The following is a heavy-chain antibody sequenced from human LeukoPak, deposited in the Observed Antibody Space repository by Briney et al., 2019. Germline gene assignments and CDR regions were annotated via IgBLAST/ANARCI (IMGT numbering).Heavy chain of an antibody. V-gene: IGHV3-7*03. J-gene: IGHJ4*02. D-gene: IGHD6-19*01. CDR2: IKQDGSER. CDR1: GFTFSSYW. Sequence: GGSLRLSCAASGFTFSSYWMTWVRQAPGKGLEWEANIKQDGSERNYVDSVKGRFTISRDNAKSSLYLQMNTLRDEDTAVYYCATGAGCGYWGQGTLVTVSS. CDR3: ATGAGCGY.